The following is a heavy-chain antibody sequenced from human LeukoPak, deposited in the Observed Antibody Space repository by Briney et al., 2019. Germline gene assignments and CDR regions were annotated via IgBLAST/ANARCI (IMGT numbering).Heavy chain of an antibody. CDR2: IRYDGSNK. CDR1: GFTFSSNG. Sequence: GGSLRLSCVASGFTFSSNGMHWVRQAPGKGLEWVTFIRYDGSNKDYADSVKGRFTISRDNSKNTLYLQMNSLRAEDTAVYYCAKVGSGYDSRFSFDYWGQGTLVTVSS. V-gene: IGHV3-30*02. CDR3: AKVGSGYDSRFSFDY. J-gene: IGHJ4*02. D-gene: IGHD5-12*01.